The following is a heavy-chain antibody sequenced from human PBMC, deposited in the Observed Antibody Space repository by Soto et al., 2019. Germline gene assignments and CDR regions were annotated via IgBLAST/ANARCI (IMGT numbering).Heavy chain of an antibody. CDR3: ARDFGSIAAAGTLDY. CDR1: GYTFTSYG. CDR2: ISAYNGNT. V-gene: IGHV1-18*01. Sequence: VASVKVSCKASGYTFTSYGISWVRQAPGQGLEWMGWISAYNGNTNYAQKLQGRVTMTTDTSTSTAYMELRSLRSDDTAVYYCARDFGSIAAAGTLDYWGQGTLVTVSS. J-gene: IGHJ4*02. D-gene: IGHD6-13*01.